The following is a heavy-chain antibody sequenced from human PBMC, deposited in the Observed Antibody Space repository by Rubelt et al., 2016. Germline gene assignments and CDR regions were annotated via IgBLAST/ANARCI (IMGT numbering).Heavy chain of an antibody. D-gene: IGHD6-25*01. J-gene: IGHJ4*02. Sequence: QVQLQQWGAGLLKPSETLSLTCAVYGESFSGYYWSWIRQPPGKGLEWIGEINHSGSTNYNPSLKSRVTISIDTSKTQFSLKLSSVTAADTAVYYCARASSGSPRFGFDYWGQGTLVTVSS. V-gene: IGHV4-34*01. CDR2: INHSGST. CDR1: GESFSGYY. CDR3: ARASSGSPRFGFDY.